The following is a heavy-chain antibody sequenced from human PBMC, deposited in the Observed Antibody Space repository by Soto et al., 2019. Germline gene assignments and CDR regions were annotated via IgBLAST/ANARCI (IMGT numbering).Heavy chain of an antibody. Sequence: QVQLVQSGAEVKEPGASVKVSCKASGYTFISYGITWVRQAPGQGLEWMGWISAYNGNTDYAQMLQGRVNMTTDTSTNTAYMELRSLRSDDTAVYYCARGRMASGSPNWFDPWGQGTLVTVSS. D-gene: IGHD6-13*01. CDR3: ARGRMASGSPNWFDP. V-gene: IGHV1-18*01. CDR1: GYTFISYG. CDR2: ISAYNGNT. J-gene: IGHJ5*02.